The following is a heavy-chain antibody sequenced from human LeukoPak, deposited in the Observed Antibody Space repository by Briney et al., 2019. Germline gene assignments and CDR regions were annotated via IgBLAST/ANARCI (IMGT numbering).Heavy chain of an antibody. CDR1: GFTFSTYW. CDR2: ISSSSSYI. V-gene: IGHV3-21*01. Sequence: GGSLRLSCAASGFTFSTYWMSWVSQAPGKGLEWVSSISSSSSYIYYADSVKGRFTISRDNAKNSLYLQMNSLRAEDTAVYYCARDRPTMIVVVRNDAFDIWGQGTMVTVSS. J-gene: IGHJ3*02. D-gene: IGHD3-22*01. CDR3: ARDRPTMIVVVRNDAFDI.